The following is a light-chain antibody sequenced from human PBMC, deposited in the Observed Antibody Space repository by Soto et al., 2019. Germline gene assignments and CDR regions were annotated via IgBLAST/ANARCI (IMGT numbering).Light chain of an antibody. Sequence: QSALTQPRSVSGSPGQSVTISCTGTSSDVGGYNYVSWYQQHPGKAPKLMIYDVSKRPSGVPDRFSGSKSGNTASLTISGLQPEDEADYYCCSYAGSYTYWVFGGGTKLTVL. CDR1: SSDVGGYNY. J-gene: IGLJ3*02. CDR3: CSYAGSYTYWV. CDR2: DVS. V-gene: IGLV2-11*01.